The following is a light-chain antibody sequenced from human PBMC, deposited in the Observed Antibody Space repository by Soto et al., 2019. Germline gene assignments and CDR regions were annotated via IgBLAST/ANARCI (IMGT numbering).Light chain of an antibody. CDR3: GSWDSSLSAYV. Sequence: QSVLTQPPSASGTPGQRVTISCSGSSSNIGGNTVNWYQQLAGTAPKLLIYDDNKRPSGIPDRFSGSKSGTSATLGITGFQTGDEAEYYCGSWDSSLSAYVFGTGTKVTVL. V-gene: IGLV1-51*01. J-gene: IGLJ1*01. CDR1: SSNIGGNT. CDR2: DDN.